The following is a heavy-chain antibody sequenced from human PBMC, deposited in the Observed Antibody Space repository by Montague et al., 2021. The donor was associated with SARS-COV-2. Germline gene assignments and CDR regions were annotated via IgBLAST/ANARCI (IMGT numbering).Heavy chain of an antibody. Sequence: SETLSLTCAVSGGSISGSNWWTWLRQPHGKGLGWFGEILHSGSTTYISSLSSRVTISVDKSKNQFSLKLTSLTAADTAVYYCARDFRGGYNFFDPWGQGALVTVSS. D-gene: IGHD2-15*01. CDR1: GGSISGSNW. J-gene: IGHJ5*02. V-gene: IGHV4-4*02. CDR3: ARDFRGGYNFFDP. CDR2: ILHSGST.